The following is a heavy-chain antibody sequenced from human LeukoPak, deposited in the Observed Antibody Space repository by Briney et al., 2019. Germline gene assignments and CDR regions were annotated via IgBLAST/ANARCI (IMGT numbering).Heavy chain of an antibody. CDR1: GGSFSGYY. CDR2: INDSGST. D-gene: IGHD3-3*01. Sequence: PSETLSLTCAVYGGSFSGYYWSWIRQPPGKGREWIGEINDSGSTYYNPSLKSRVTISVDTSKNQFSLKLSSVTAADTAVYYCARVNYDFWTFDYWGQGTLVTVSS. J-gene: IGHJ4*02. CDR3: ARVNYDFWTFDY. V-gene: IGHV4-34*09.